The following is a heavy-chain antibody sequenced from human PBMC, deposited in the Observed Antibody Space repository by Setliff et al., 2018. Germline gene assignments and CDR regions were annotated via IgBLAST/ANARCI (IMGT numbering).Heavy chain of an antibody. D-gene: IGHD3-22*01. CDR1: GASVSGNSYY. V-gene: IGHV4-39*07. J-gene: IGHJ4*02. CDR3: ARAPRYFDPTGSYFDF. Sequence: SETLSLTCTVSGASVSGNSYYWGWIRQPPGKGLEWIASTYYSGSTYYNPSLKSRVTISVDTSKNQFSLKLTSVTAAGTAVYYCARAPRYFDPTGSYFDFWGQGTLVTVSS. CDR2: TYYSGST.